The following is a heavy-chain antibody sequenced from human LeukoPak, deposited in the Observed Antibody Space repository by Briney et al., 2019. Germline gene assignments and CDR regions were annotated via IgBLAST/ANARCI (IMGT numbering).Heavy chain of an antibody. J-gene: IGHJ4*02. D-gene: IGHD2-2*01. CDR2: INHSGST. CDR3: ARTPTDPYCSSTSCNFDY. Sequence: SGTLSLTCAVYGGSFSGYYWSWIRQPPGKGLEWIGEINHSGSTNYNPSLKSRVTLSVDTSKNQSSLKLSSVTAADTAVYYCARTPTDPYCSSTSCNFDYWGQGSLVTVSS. V-gene: IGHV4-34*01. CDR1: GGSFSGYY.